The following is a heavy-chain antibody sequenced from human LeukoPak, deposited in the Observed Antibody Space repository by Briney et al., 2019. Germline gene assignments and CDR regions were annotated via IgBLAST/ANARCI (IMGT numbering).Heavy chain of an antibody. V-gene: IGHV1-18*01. CDR3: ARDDHFDWLYH. D-gene: IGHD3-3*02. J-gene: IGHJ5*02. CDR2: ISAYNGNT. CDR1: GYTFTSYG. Sequence: ASVTVSCKASGYTFTSYGISWVRQAPGQGLEWMGWISAYNGNTNYAQKLQGRVTMTTDTSTSTAYMELRSPRSDDTAVYYCARDDHFDWLYHWGQGTLVTVSS.